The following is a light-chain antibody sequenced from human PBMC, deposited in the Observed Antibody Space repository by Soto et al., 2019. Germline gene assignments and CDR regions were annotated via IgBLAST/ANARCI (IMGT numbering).Light chain of an antibody. Sequence: HPPRVPAPPGQQVASPCWEGNFKVGNNSVSWYQQHPRTAPKLLIYDNYERPSGIPDRFSGSKFGRSATLAITGLQTGDEADYYCGAWDSSLDGEVFGTGTKV. CDR3: GAWDSSLDGEV. CDR1: NFKVGNNS. J-gene: IGLJ1*01. CDR2: DNY. V-gene: IGLV1-51*01.